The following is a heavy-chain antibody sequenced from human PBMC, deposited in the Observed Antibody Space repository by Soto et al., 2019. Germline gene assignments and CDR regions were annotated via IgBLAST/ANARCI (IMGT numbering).Heavy chain of an antibody. D-gene: IGHD2-2*01. Sequence: GGSLRLSCAASGFTFSSYSMNWVRQAPGKGLEWVSSISSSSSYIYYADSVKGRFTISRDNAKNSLYLQMNSLRAEDTAVYYCARDIVVVPAAEGGNNWFDPWGQGTLVTVSS. CDR2: ISSSSSYI. CDR1: GFTFSSYS. J-gene: IGHJ5*02. V-gene: IGHV3-21*01. CDR3: ARDIVVVPAAEGGNNWFDP.